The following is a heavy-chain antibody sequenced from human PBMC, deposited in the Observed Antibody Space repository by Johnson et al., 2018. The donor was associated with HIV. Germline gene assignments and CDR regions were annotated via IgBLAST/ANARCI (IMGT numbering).Heavy chain of an antibody. CDR2: MYGGGST. CDR1: Y. CDR3: ARERVAVTGPTRAFDI. D-gene: IGHD6-19*01. Sequence: YMSWVRQAPGKGLEWVSVMYGGGSTYHADSVNGRFTISRDNSKNTLSLQMNNLRTEDTGVYYCARERVAVTGPTRAFDIWGQGTMVTVSS. V-gene: IGHV3-53*05. J-gene: IGHJ3*02.